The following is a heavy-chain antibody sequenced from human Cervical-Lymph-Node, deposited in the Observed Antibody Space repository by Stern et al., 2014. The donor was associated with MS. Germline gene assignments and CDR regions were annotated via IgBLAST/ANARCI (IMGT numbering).Heavy chain of an antibody. J-gene: IGHJ4*02. CDR1: GYSFTSYW. CDR3: ARLESALGGY. D-gene: IGHD3-16*01. CDR2: IYPGDSDT. Sequence: EVQLVESGAKMKKAGESLKISCKGSGYSFTSYWIGWVRQMPGKGLEWMGIIYPGDSDTRYSPSFQGQVTISADKSTSTAYLQWNSLKASDTAMYFCARLESALGGYWGQGTLVTVSS. V-gene: IGHV5-51*01.